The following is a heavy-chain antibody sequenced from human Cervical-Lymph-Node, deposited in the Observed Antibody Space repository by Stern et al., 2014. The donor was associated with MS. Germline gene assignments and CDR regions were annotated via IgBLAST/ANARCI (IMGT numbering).Heavy chain of an antibody. Sequence: VQLVESGAEVKKPGASVKVSCKVSGYSLSALSMHWVRQAPGKGLEWMGGFDPEHGETIYAQKVQGRVTMTEDTSTDTAYMDLSSLRSEDTAVYYCALGKGYGFLYYFDYWGQGTLVTVSS. CDR3: ALGKGYGFLYYFDY. J-gene: IGHJ4*02. D-gene: IGHD4-17*01. V-gene: IGHV1-24*01. CDR1: GYSLSALS. CDR2: FDPEHGET.